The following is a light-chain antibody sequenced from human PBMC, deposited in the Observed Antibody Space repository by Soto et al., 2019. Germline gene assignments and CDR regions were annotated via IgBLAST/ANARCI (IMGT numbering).Light chain of an antibody. CDR3: QQYHHWPLYT. Sequence: EVVMTQSPATLSVSPGERATLSCRASQSVSRNLAWYQQRPGRAPRLLIYDASTRATNIPTRFSGSGSGTEFPLTISSLQSEDFAVYYCQQYHHWPLYTFGQGTKLEIK. J-gene: IGKJ2*01. CDR1: QSVSRN. CDR2: DAS. V-gene: IGKV3-15*01.